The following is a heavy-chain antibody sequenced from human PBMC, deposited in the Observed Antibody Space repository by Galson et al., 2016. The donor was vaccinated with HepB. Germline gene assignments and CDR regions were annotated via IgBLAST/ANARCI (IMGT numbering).Heavy chain of an antibody. CDR1: GYTFTYHS. J-gene: IGHJ4*02. CDR3: ARDLGVPGSPPDN. V-gene: IGHV1-3*01. CDR2: INAGSGHT. D-gene: IGHD6-19*01. Sequence: SVKVSCKASGYTFTYHSMHWVRQAPGQRLEWMGWINAGSGHTKYSQKFQGRVTITRDTSANTAYMVLSSLRSEDTTVYYCARDLGVPGSPPDNWGQGTLVSVSA.